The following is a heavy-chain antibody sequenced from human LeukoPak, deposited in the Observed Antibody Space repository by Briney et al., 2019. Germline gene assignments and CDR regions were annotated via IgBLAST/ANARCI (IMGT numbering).Heavy chain of an antibody. CDR1: GFTFSDLG. J-gene: IGHJ4*02. D-gene: IGHD3-22*01. CDR3: ARGKYHSDRSFYSACWV. CDR2: ISYDGTYK. V-gene: IGHV3-30*04. Sequence: GGSLRLSCAASGFTFSDLGMHWLRQAPGKGREWVAFISYDGTYKYSGVSVKGRFTISRDNSENTLYLQMNSVRPEDTGVYYCARGKYHSDRSFYSACWVWGQGTLVTVSS.